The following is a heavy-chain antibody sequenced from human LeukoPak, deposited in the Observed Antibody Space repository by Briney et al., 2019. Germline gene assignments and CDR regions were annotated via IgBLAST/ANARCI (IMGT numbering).Heavy chain of an antibody. CDR2: ISNDGSNK. Sequence: PGGSLRLSCAASGFTFSGYGMHWVRQAPGKGLEWVAVISNDGSNKYYADSVKGRFTISRDNSKNTLYLQMNSLRAEDTAVYYCAKAGYSSSWYVYYWGQGTLVLVSS. CDR3: AKAGYSSSWYVYY. J-gene: IGHJ4*02. V-gene: IGHV3-30*18. CDR1: GFTFSGYG. D-gene: IGHD6-13*01.